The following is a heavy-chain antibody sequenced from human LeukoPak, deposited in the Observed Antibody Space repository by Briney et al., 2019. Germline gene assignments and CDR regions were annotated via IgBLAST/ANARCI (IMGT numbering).Heavy chain of an antibody. J-gene: IGHJ4*02. Sequence: GGSLRLSCAASGFTFSSYAMSWVHQAPGKGLEWVSAISGSGGSTNYADSVKGRFTISRDNSKNTLYLQMNSLRAEDTAVYYCAKDPRDCSSTSCYPRFDYWGQGTLVTVSS. CDR2: ISGSGGST. V-gene: IGHV3-23*01. CDR1: GFTFSSYA. D-gene: IGHD2-2*01. CDR3: AKDPRDCSSTSCYPRFDY.